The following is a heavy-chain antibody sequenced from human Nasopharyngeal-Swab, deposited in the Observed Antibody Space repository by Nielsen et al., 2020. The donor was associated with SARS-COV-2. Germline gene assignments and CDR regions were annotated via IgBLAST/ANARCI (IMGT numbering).Heavy chain of an antibody. V-gene: IGHV1-18*04. Sequence: ASVKVSCKASNYTFIDYGISWVRQAPGQGLEWMGWISAYSGKTDYEQKFQDRVTMTTDTSTSTAYMELRTLRSDDTAVYYCATDWPLRAYYMDIWGKGTTVSVSS. J-gene: IGHJ6*03. CDR2: ISAYSGKT. CDR1: NYTFIDYG. CDR3: ATDWPLRAYYMDI.